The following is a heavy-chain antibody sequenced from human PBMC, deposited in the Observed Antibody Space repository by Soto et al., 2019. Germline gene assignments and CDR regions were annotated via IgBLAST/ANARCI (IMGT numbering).Heavy chain of an antibody. CDR2: IKFDGSFT. Sequence: EVQLVESGGGLVQPGGSLRLPCVASGFTFSDYWIHWVRQAPGKGLVWVSRIKFDGSFTSHADSVKGRFTISRDNARNTVHLQMDSLRAEDTGVYYCARGLRNYYGVDVCGQGTTVTVSS. V-gene: IGHV3-74*01. J-gene: IGHJ6*02. CDR3: ARGLRNYYGVDV. D-gene: IGHD4-17*01. CDR1: GFTFSDYW.